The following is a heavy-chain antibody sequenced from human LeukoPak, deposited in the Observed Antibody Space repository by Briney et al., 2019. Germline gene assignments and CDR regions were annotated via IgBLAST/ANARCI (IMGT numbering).Heavy chain of an antibody. V-gene: IGHV4-30-4*01. D-gene: IGHD5-18*01. CDR3: ASSYGYQGSDY. CDR2: IYYSGST. CDR1: GGSISCGDYY. Sequence: SQTLSLTCTVSGGSISCGDYYWSWIRQPPGKGLEWIGYIYYSGSTYYNPSLKSRVTISVDTSKNPFSLKLSSVTAADTAVYYCASSYGYQGSDYWGQGTLVTVSS. J-gene: IGHJ4*02.